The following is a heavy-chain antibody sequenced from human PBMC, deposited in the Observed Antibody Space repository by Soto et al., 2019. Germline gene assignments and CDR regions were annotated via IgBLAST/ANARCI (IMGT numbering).Heavy chain of an antibody. CDR3: AREPGGFGDFSLDY. J-gene: IGHJ4*02. V-gene: IGHV4-4*07. CDR2: IYSGGST. D-gene: IGHD3-10*01. Sequence: QVQLQEWGPGLVKPSETLSLTCTVSGGSITTYYWSWIRQPAGKGLEWIGRIYSGGSTNYNPSLRSRVTVSVDMSNHQFSRKLSSVTAADTAVYYCAREPGGFGDFSLDYWGQGTLVTVSS. CDR1: GGSITTYY.